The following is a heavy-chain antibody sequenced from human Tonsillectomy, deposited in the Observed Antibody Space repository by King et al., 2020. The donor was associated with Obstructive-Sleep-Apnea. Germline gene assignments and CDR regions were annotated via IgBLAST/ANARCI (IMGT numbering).Heavy chain of an antibody. CDR1: GYTFTGYY. CDR2: INPSSGGT. D-gene: IGHD3-16*01. Sequence: QLVQSGAEVKKPGASVKVSCKASGYTFTGYYIHWVRQAPGQGLEWMGRINPSSGGTNYAQKFQGRVTLTRDTSISTAYMDLRRLRSDDTVVYYCAREGGRDGFDYWGQGTLVTVSS. V-gene: IGHV1-2*05. CDR3: AREGGRDGFDY. J-gene: IGHJ4*02.